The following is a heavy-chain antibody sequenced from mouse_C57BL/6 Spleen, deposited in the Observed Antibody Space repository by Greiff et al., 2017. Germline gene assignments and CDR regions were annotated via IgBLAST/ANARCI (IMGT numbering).Heavy chain of an antibody. CDR3: FYSKAWFAY. CDR1: GYSITSGYY. J-gene: IGHJ3*01. V-gene: IGHV3-6*01. D-gene: IGHD2-5*01. Sequence: EVQLQESGPGLVKPSQSLSLTCSVTGYSITSGYYWNWIRQFPGNKLEWMGYISYDGSNNYNPTLKNRISITRATSKNQFFLKLNSVTTADTATSYCFYSKAWFAYWGQGTLVTVSA. CDR2: ISYDGSN.